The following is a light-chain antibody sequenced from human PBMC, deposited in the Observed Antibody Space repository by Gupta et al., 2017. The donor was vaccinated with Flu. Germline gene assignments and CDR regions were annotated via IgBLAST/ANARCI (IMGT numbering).Light chain of an antibody. CDR2: DNN. V-gene: IGLV1-44*01. J-gene: IGLJ1*01. CDR1: SSNIGSNT. Sequence: VTISCSGSSSNIGSNTVDCHQHLPGTAPKLLIYDNNQRPSGVPDRFSGSKSGTSASLAISGLQSEDEADYYCAAWDDSLDGLYVFGTGTKVTVL. CDR3: AAWDDSLDGLYV.